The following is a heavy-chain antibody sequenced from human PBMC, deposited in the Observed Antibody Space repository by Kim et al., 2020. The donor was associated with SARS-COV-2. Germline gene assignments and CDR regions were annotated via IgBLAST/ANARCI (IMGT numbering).Heavy chain of an antibody. J-gene: IGHJ6*02. CDR3: ARTAMGANYYYYGRDV. D-gene: IGHD5-18*01. Sequence: GLEWMGWIKPNSGGANYAQKFQGWVTMTRNTSISTTYMELISLRSDDTAVDYGARTAMGANYYYYGRDVWGQGTTVTVSS. V-gene: IGHV1-2*04. CDR2: IKPNSGGA.